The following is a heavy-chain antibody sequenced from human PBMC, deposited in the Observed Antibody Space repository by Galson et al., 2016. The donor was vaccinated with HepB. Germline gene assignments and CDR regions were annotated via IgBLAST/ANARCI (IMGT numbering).Heavy chain of an antibody. CDR1: GFTFSDHY. CDR3: ARDDYSGGRGSPDY. Sequence: LRLSCAASGFTFSDHYMDWVRQAPGKELEWVSGINRYGGTTGYAASVKGRFTISRDNSNNTLYLQMNSLRTEDTAVYYCARDDYSGGRGSPDYWGQGTLVTVSS. V-gene: IGHV3-23*01. D-gene: IGHD4/OR15-4a*01. CDR2: INRYGGTT. J-gene: IGHJ4*02.